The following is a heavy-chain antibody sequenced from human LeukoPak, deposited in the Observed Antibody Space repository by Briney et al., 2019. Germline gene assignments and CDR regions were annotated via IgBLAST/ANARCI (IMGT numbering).Heavy chain of an antibody. CDR1: GGSISSGGYY. J-gene: IGHJ5*02. CDR2: IYYSGST. CDR3: AREMSSSWPKLYNWFDP. Sequence: KPSETLSLTCTVSGGSISSGGYYWSWIRQHPGKGLEWIGYIYYSGSTYYNPSLKSRVTISVDTSKNQFSLKLSSVTAADTAVYYCAREMSSSWPKLYNWFDPWGQGTLVTVSS. D-gene: IGHD6-13*01. V-gene: IGHV4-31*03.